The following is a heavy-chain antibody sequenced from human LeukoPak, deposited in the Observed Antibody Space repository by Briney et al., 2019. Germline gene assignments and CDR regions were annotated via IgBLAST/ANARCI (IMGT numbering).Heavy chain of an antibody. CDR3: ARDRAVADGRLYY. CDR2: IYSGDST. Sequence: PGGSLRLSCAGSGFTVSSNYMSWVRQAPWKGLEWVSVIYSGDSTYYADSVKGRFIISRDNSKNTVYLQMNSLRAEDTAVYYCARDRAVADGRLYYWGQGTLVTVSS. CDR1: GFTVSSNY. J-gene: IGHJ4*02. D-gene: IGHD6-19*01. V-gene: IGHV3-66*01.